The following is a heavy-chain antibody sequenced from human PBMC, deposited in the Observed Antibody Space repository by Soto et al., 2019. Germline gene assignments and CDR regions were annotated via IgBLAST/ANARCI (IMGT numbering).Heavy chain of an antibody. Sequence: QVQLVESGGGVVQPGTSLRLSCAVSGFTFRNSGMHWVRQAPGKGWEWVALVSFDGTDQHYADSVKGRFSISRDNFNNTLFLQMHSLRVEDTAVYYCAKTIHGDSTGAFDYWGLGTLVTVSS. CDR3: AKTIHGDSTGAFDY. V-gene: IGHV3-30*18. D-gene: IGHD2-21*02. CDR1: GFTFRNSG. CDR2: VSFDGTDQ. J-gene: IGHJ4*02.